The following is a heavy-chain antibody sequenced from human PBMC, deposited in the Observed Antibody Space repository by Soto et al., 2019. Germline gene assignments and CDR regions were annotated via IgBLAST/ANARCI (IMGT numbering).Heavy chain of an antibody. J-gene: IGHJ5*02. D-gene: IGHD5-12*01. CDR1: GGSISSYY. V-gene: IGHV4-59*01. CDR2: IYYSGST. CDR3: VKYGGSSFYP. Sequence: SETLSLTCTVSGGSISSYYWSWIRQPPGKGLEWIGYIYYSGSTNYNPSLKSRVTISVDTSKNQFSLKLSSVTAADPAVYYCVKYGGSSFYPWGQGTLVTVS.